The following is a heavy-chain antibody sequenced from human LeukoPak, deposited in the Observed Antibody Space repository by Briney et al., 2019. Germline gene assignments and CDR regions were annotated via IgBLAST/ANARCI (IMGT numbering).Heavy chain of an antibody. V-gene: IGHV3-64*01. Sequence: GGSLRLSCAASGFTFSVYALHWVRQAPGRGLEYVSAISTDGCATFYANSVKGRFTISRDNSKNTLYLQMGSLRPEDTAVYYCAGSLRGGGWYMYWGQGTLVTVSS. CDR2: ISTDGCAT. D-gene: IGHD6-19*01. CDR3: AGSLRGGGWYMY. J-gene: IGHJ4*02. CDR1: GFTFSVYA.